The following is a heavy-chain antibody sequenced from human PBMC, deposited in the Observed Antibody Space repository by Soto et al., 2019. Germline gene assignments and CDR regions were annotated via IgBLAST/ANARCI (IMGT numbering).Heavy chain of an antibody. Sequence: QVQLVESGGGAVQPGRSLRLSCAASGFTFSNYGMHWVRQAPGKGLEWVAVFSYDGSNKYYADSVKGRFTISRDISKNTLYLQMNSLRAEDTAVYYCAKEGSSGSSYWYFDLWGRDTLVTVSS. V-gene: IGHV3-30*18. CDR1: GFTFSNYG. J-gene: IGHJ2*01. CDR2: FSYDGSNK. D-gene: IGHD6-19*01. CDR3: AKEGSSGSSYWYFDL.